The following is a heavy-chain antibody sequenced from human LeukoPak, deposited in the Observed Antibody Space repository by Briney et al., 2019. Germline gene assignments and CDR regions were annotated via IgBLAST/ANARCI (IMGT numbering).Heavy chain of an antibody. CDR2: IYHSGST. V-gene: IGHV4-4*02. D-gene: IGHD6-19*01. CDR3: ARDYGSGWYDYYYGMDV. CDR1: GGSISSSNW. Sequence: SGTLSLTCAVSGGSISSSNWWSWVRQPPGKGLEWTGEIYHSGSTNYNPSLKSRVTISVDKSKNQFSLKLSSVTAADTAVYYCARDYGSGWYDYYYGMDVWGQGTTVTVSS. J-gene: IGHJ6*02.